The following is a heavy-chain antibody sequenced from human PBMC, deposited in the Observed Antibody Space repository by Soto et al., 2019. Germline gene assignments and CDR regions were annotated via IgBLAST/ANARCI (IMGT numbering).Heavy chain of an antibody. V-gene: IGHV4-59*01. CDR1: GGSISSYY. CDR3: AFTNYDIWAGDNWLDP. CDR2: IYYSGSN. Sequence: SEPLSLTCTVSGGSISSYYWSWIRQRPGKGLEWIGYIYYSGSNNYNPSLKSRVTISVDTSKNQFYLKLSSVTAAGTAVYYCAFTNYDIWAGDNWLDPWGQGNLVTVS. D-gene: IGHD3-9*01. J-gene: IGHJ5*02.